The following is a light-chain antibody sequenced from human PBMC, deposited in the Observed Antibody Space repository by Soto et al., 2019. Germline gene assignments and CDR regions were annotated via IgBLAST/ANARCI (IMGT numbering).Light chain of an antibody. J-gene: IGKJ2*01. Sequence: EIVLTQSPGTLSLSPGERATISCRDSQSVSSSYLAWYKQKHGQAPRLLIYGASSRATGIPDRFRVSGSGTGCTLTISRLEPEDFAVYYCQQYGSSPPYTCGQGTKLDI. CDR3: QQYGSSPPYT. V-gene: IGKV3-20*01. CDR2: GAS. CDR1: QSVSSSY.